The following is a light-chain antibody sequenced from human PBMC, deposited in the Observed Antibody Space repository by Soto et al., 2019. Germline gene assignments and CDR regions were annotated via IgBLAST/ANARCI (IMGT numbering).Light chain of an antibody. CDR1: SSDVGGYNF. Sequence: QSALTQPASVSGSPGQSTTISCTGTSSDVGGYNFVSWYQQHPGKAPKLMIHDVSDLPSGASNRFSGSKSGNTASLTISGLQAEDEADYYCSSYTSISTVVFGGGTKLTVL. CDR3: SSYTSISTVV. V-gene: IGLV2-14*03. CDR2: DVS. J-gene: IGLJ3*02.